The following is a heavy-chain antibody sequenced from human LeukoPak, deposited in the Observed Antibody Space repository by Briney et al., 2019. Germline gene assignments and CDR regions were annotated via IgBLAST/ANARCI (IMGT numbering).Heavy chain of an antibody. CDR2: IYYSGST. Sequence: SETLSLTCTVSGGSISSYYWSWMRQPPGKGPEWIGYIYYSGSTNYSPSLKSRVTISADTSKNQFSLKLSSVTAADTAVYYCARVRGSFDAFDIWGQGTMVTVSS. V-gene: IGHV4-59*01. J-gene: IGHJ3*02. CDR1: GGSISSYY. CDR3: ARVRGSFDAFDI. D-gene: IGHD5-12*01.